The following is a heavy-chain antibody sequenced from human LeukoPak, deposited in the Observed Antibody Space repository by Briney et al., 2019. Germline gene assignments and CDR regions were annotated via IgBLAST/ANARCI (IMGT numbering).Heavy chain of an antibody. Sequence: LAGGSLRLSCAASGFTFTTYWMHWVRQAPGKGLVWVSHINSDGSITSYADSVKGRFTISRDNAKNTLYLQMNSLRAEDTAVYYCARVWGSGSQFYFDYWGQGTLVTVSS. CDR2: INSDGSIT. V-gene: IGHV3-74*01. CDR1: GFTFTTYW. J-gene: IGHJ4*02. D-gene: IGHD3-10*01. CDR3: ARVWGSGSQFYFDY.